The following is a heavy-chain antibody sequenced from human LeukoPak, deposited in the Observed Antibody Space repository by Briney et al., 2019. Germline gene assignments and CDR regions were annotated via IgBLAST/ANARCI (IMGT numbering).Heavy chain of an antibody. J-gene: IGHJ4*02. CDR1: GFTFSNYW. CDR2: INSDGSST. CDR3: SRSGGGFFDY. Sequence: GGSLRLSCAASGFTFSNYWMHWVRQAPGKGLVWVSRINSDGSSTSYADSVKGRFTISRDNAKNTLYLQMNSLRAEDTAVYFCSRSGGGFFDYWGQGTLVTVSS. D-gene: IGHD3-16*01. V-gene: IGHV3-74*01.